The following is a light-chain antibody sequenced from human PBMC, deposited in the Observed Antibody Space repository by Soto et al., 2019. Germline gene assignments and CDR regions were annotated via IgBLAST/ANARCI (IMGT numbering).Light chain of an antibody. Sequence: EIVLTQSPGTLSLSPGERATLSCRASQSVSSSYLAWYQQKPGQAPRVVIYGASTRATGIPERFSGSGSGTEFTLTISSLQSEDFAVYYCQQYHNWPPITFGQGTRLEI. CDR1: QSVSSSY. J-gene: IGKJ5*01. CDR2: GAS. CDR3: QQYHNWPPIT. V-gene: IGKV3-20*01.